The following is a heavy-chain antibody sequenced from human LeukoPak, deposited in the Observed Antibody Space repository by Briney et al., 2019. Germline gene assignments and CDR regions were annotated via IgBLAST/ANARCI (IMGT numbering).Heavy chain of an antibody. CDR1: GFTVSNNY. CDR3: ARDSSQDYYDSSGYLWFAFDI. D-gene: IGHD3-22*01. CDR2: ICSGGST. V-gene: IGHV3-53*01. J-gene: IGHJ3*02. Sequence: GGSLRLSCAASGFTVSNNYMSWVREARGKGLEGGSVICSGGSTYYADSVKSRFTISKDNSKITLYLQMNSLRAEDTAVYYCARDSSQDYYDSSGYLWFAFDIWGQGTMVTVSS.